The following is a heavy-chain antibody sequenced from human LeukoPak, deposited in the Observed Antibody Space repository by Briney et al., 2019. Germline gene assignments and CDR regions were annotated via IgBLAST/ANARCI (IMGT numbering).Heavy chain of an antibody. CDR3: ARSIAAAGSTKGYNWFDP. CDR1: GGSISNYY. CDR2: IYYSGST. Sequence: SEILSLTCTVSGGSISNYYWSWIRQPPGKGLEWIGYIYYSGSTNYSPSLKSRVTISVDTSKNQFSVKLTSVTAADTAVYYCARSIAAAGSTKGYNWFDPWGQGTLVTVSS. V-gene: IGHV4-59*08. D-gene: IGHD6-13*01. J-gene: IGHJ5*02.